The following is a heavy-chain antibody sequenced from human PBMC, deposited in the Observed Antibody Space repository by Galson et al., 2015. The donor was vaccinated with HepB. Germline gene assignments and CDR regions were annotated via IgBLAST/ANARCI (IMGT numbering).Heavy chain of an antibody. Sequence: SLRLSCAASGFMFSTYWMQWVRQAPGKGLVWVALINPDGTTTDYADSVRDRFTISRDNARNTMSLQMSSLGADMAVYYCVRDSRTYPGYYDFWGQGTLVTVSS. D-gene: IGHD2-2*01. J-gene: IGHJ4*02. V-gene: IGHV3-74*01. CDR3: VRDSRTYPGYYDF. CDR2: INPDGTTT. CDR1: GFMFSTYW.